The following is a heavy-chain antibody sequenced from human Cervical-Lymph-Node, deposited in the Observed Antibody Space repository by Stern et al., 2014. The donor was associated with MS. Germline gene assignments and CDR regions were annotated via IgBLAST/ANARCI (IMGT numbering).Heavy chain of an antibody. Sequence: DQLVESGAEVMKPGSSVKVSCKASGGTFSSHAINWVRQAPGQGLEWVGGIIPIFDTPNYARKFKGRGTITADESTNTAHLELSSLRSDDTAVYYCATPAAVTVGSMDVWGQGTTVIVSS. D-gene: IGHD2-21*02. CDR2: IIPIFDTP. CDR3: ATPAAVTVGSMDV. J-gene: IGHJ6*02. CDR1: GGTFSSHA. V-gene: IGHV1-69*01.